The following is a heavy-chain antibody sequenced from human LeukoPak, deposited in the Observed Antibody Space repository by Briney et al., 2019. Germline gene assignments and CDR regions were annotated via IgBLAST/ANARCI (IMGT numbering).Heavy chain of an antibody. V-gene: IGHV1-2*02. J-gene: IGHJ4*02. Sequence: ASVKVSCKASGYPFTNKYIHWVRQAPGQGLEWMGWINPNTGGTNYAQKFQGSVTMSRDTSITTAYLELNRLTSDDTAVYYCARDRDYSSSSSDYWGQGTPVAVSS. CDR3: ARDRDYSSSSSDY. CDR1: GYPFTNKY. CDR2: INPNTGGT. D-gene: IGHD6-6*01.